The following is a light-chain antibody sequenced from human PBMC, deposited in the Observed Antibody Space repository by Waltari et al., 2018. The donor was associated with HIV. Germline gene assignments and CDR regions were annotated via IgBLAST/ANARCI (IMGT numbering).Light chain of an antibody. J-gene: IGKJ1*01. CDR1: QNVITN. CDR3: QQYNNWPRT. CDR2: GAS. Sequence: EIVMTQAPATLSGSLGERVTLSCRAIQNVITNFAWYQQKPGQAPRLLIYGASTRATDIPSRFSGGGSGTEFTLTIGSLQSEDSASYYCQQYNNWPRTFGQGTKVEVK. V-gene: IGKV3-15*01.